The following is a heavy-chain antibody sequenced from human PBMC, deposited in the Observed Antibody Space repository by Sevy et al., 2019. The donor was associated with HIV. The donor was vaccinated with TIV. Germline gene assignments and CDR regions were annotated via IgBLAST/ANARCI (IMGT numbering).Heavy chain of an antibody. J-gene: IGHJ6*02. CDR2: IKLDGSEK. Sequence: GRSLRLSCVASGFTFRSYWMSWVRQAPGKGLEWVANIKLDGSEKYYVDSVKGRFTISRDNAKNSLFLQMNSLRAEDTAVYYCARDCNSASCLWGMDVWGQGTTVTVSS. CDR3: ARDCNSASCLWGMDV. CDR1: GFTFRSYW. D-gene: IGHD2-2*01. V-gene: IGHV3-7*03.